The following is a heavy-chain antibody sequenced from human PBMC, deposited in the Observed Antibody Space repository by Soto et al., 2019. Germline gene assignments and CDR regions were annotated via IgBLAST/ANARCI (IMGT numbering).Heavy chain of an antibody. CDR3: ARGDYYDSSGYGY. D-gene: IGHD3-22*01. CDR1: GYTFTGYY. CDR2: INPNSGGT. Sequence: ASVKVSCKASGYTFTGYYMHWVRQAPGQGLEWMGWINPNSGGTNYAQKFQGWVTMTRDTSISTAYMELSRLRSDDTAVYYCARGDYYDSSGYGYGGQGTLVTVSS. V-gene: IGHV1-2*04. J-gene: IGHJ4*02.